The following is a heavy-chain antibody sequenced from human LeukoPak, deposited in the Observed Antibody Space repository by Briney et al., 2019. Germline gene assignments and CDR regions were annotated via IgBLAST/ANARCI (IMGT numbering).Heavy chain of an antibody. CDR1: GGSISSGDYY. CDR3: ASTEAGGVGAPVPFDY. D-gene: IGHD1-26*01. CDR2: IYYSGST. J-gene: IGHJ4*02. V-gene: IGHV4-30-4*01. Sequence: SETLSLTCTVSGGSISSGDYYWSWIRQPPGKGLEWIGYIYYSGSTYYNPSLKSRVTISVDTSKSHFSLKLTSVTAADSAVYYCASTEAGGVGAPVPFDYWGQGTLVTVSS.